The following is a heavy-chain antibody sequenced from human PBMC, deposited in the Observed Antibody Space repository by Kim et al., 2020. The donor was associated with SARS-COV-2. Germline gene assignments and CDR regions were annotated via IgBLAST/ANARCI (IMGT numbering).Heavy chain of an antibody. CDR2: ISAYNGNT. Sequence: ASVKVSCKASGYTFTSYGISWVRQAPGQGLEWMGWISAYNGNTNYAQKLQGRVTMTTDTSTSTAYMELRSLRSDDTAVYYCARTFITIFGVVIRFDPWRQGTLVTVSS. V-gene: IGHV1-18*01. D-gene: IGHD3-3*01. CDR1: GYTFTSYG. J-gene: IGHJ5*02. CDR3: ARTFITIFGVVIRFDP.